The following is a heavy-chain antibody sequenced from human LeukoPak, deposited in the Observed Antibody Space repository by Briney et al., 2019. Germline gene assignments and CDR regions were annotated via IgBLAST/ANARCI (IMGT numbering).Heavy chain of an antibody. CDR3: ARRGQQLVQGNYYYGMDV. J-gene: IGHJ6*04. D-gene: IGHD6-13*01. CDR1: GYSFTSYW. Sequence: GESLKISCKGSGYSFTSYWIGWVRQMPGKGLGWMGIIFPGDSDTRYSPSFPGQVTISADKSISTAYLQWSSLKASDTAMYYCARRGQQLVQGNYYYGMDVWGKGTTVTVSS. CDR2: IFPGDSDT. V-gene: IGHV5-51*01.